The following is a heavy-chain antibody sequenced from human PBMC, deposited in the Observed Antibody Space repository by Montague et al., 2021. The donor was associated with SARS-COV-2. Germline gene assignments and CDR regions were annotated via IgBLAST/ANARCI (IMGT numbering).Heavy chain of an antibody. J-gene: IGHJ6*02. Sequence: SETLSLTCTVSGGSISGFYWSWIRQPPGKGLEWIGYIYYSGSTKYNPSXXSRVAVSVDRSKNQVSLKLTSVTAADTAVYYCARLLRSCTNGVCRTYYYYALDVWGQGTTVPVSS. D-gene: IGHD2-8*01. CDR3: ARLLRSCTNGVCRTYYYYALDV. CDR2: IYYSGST. CDR1: GGSISGFY. V-gene: IGHV4-59*01.